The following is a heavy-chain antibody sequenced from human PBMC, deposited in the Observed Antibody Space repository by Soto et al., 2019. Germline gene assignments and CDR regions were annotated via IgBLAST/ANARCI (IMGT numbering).Heavy chain of an antibody. D-gene: IGHD6-19*01. J-gene: IGHJ4*02. CDR2: INHSGST. V-gene: IGHV4-34*01. CDR3: AREVAVAGTLHYFDY. Sequence: LSETLSLTCAVYGGSFSGYYWSWIRQPPGKGLEWIGEINHSGSTNYNPSLKSRVTISVDTSKNQFSLKLSSVTAADTAVYYCAREVAVAGTLHYFDYWGQGTLVTVSS. CDR1: GGSFSGYY.